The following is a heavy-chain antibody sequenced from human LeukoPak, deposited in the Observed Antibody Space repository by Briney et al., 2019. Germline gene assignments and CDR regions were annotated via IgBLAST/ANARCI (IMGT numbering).Heavy chain of an antibody. J-gene: IGHJ3*02. CDR2: IYYSGST. CDR3: ARAYCGGDCSLDAFDI. D-gene: IGHD2-21*02. V-gene: IGHV4-59*01. Sequence: SETLSLTCSVSGGSISIYYWSWIRQPPGKGLEWIGYIYYSGSTNYNPSLKSRVTISVDTSKNQFSLKLSSVTAADTAVYYCARAYCGGDCSLDAFDIWGQGTMVTVSS. CDR1: GGSISIYY.